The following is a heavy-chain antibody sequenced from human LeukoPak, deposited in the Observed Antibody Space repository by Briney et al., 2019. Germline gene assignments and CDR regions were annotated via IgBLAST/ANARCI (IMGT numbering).Heavy chain of an antibody. D-gene: IGHD1-7*01. CDR1: GFTFDDYA. V-gene: IGHV3-9*01. CDR2: ISWNSSSI. J-gene: IGHJ4*02. CDR3: AKAVTGTGHFDY. Sequence: PGGSLRLSCAASGFTFDDYAMHWVRQAPGKGLEWVSGISWNSSSIGYADSVKGRFTISRDNAKNSLYLQMNSLRAEDTALYYCAKAVTGTGHFDYWGQGTLVTVSS.